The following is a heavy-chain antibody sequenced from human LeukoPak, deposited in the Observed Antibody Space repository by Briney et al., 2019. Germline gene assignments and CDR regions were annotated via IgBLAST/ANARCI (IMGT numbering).Heavy chain of an antibody. CDR1: GFTFSTYW. J-gene: IGHJ4*02. D-gene: IGHD2-2*01. Sequence: GGSLRLSCAASGFTFSTYWMHWVRHAPGKGLVWVSHINSDGSSTSYADSVKGRFTISRDNAENTLYLQMNSLRAEDTAVYYCAKDRYCSSISCHSFDYWGQGTLVTVSS. CDR3: AKDRYCSSISCHSFDY. CDR2: INSDGSST. V-gene: IGHV3-74*01.